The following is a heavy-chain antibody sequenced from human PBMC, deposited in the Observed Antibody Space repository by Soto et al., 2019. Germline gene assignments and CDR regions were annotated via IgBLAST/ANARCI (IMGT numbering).Heavy chain of an antibody. D-gene: IGHD3-10*01. CDR2: ISYDGSNK. CDR3: ARDRFREIDY. CDR1: GFTFSSYA. Sequence: QVQLVESGGGVVQPGRSLRLSCAASGFTFSSYAMHWVRQAPGKGLEWVAVISYDGSNKYYADSVKGRFTISRDNSKNTLYLQMNSLRAEDTAVYYCARDRFREIDYWGQGTLVTVSS. J-gene: IGHJ4*02. V-gene: IGHV3-30-3*01.